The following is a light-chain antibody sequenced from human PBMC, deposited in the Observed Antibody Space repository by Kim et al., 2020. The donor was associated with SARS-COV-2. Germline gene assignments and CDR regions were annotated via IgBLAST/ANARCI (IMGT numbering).Light chain of an antibody. Sequence: ASLGDDVTITCRASQDISKWLAWYQQKPGKAPKLLIYAATTLQSGVPSRFSGSRSGTDFTLTITSLQPEDFASYYCQQARNFPVTFGQGTRLEIK. CDR3: QQARNFPVT. CDR2: AAT. V-gene: IGKV1-12*01. CDR1: QDISKW. J-gene: IGKJ5*01.